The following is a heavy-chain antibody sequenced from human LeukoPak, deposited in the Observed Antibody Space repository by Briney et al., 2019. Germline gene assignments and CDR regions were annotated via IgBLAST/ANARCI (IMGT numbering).Heavy chain of an antibody. V-gene: IGHV4-4*07. CDR3: ATPARYSSSFDY. D-gene: IGHD6-13*01. CDR2: IYTSGST. CDR1: GGSISSYY. Sequence: SETLSLTCTVSGGSISSYYWSWIRQPAGKGLEWIGRIYTSGSTNYNPSLKSRVTMSVDTSKNQFSLKLSSVTAADTAVYYCATPARYSSSFDYWGQGTLVTVSS. J-gene: IGHJ4*02.